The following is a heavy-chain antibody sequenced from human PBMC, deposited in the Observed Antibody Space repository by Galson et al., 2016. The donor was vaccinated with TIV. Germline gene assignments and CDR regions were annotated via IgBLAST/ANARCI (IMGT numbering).Heavy chain of an antibody. Sequence: SVKVSCKASGYTFTSYDINWVRQATGQGLEWMGWVNPNSGNTGYAQKFQGRVTMTRNTSISTAYIELTSLRSEDTAVYYCARGGYSSRWYGDAFDIWGQGTMVTVSS. CDR1: GYTFTSYD. D-gene: IGHD6-13*01. CDR3: ARGGYSSRWYGDAFDI. CDR2: VNPNSGNT. V-gene: IGHV1-8*01. J-gene: IGHJ3*02.